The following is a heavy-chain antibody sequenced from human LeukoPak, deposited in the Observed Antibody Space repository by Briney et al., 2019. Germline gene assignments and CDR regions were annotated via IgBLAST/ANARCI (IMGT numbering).Heavy chain of an antibody. CDR3: ARDSGDYSSFDAFDI. D-gene: IGHD4-11*01. Sequence: SETLSLTCTVSGGSISSYYWSWNRQPPGRGLEWIGYIYYSGSTNYNPSLKSRVTISVDTSKNQFSLKLSSVTAADTAVYYCARDSGDYSSFDAFDIWGQGTMVTVSS. J-gene: IGHJ3*02. V-gene: IGHV4-59*01. CDR1: GGSISSYY. CDR2: IYYSGST.